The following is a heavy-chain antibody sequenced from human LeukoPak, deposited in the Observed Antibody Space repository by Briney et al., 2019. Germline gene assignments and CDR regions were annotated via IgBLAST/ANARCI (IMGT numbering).Heavy chain of an antibody. J-gene: IGHJ3*02. CDR1: GGSISSYY. V-gene: IGHV4-59*01. CDR3: ARGPAWAYCGGDCPPRGAFDI. D-gene: IGHD2-21*02. Sequence: SETLSLTCTVSGGSISSYYWSWIRQPPGKGLEWIGYIYYSGSTNYNPSLKSRVTISVDTSKNQFSLKLSSVTAADTAVYYCARGPAWAYCGGDCPPRGAFDIRGQGTMVTVSS. CDR2: IYYSGST.